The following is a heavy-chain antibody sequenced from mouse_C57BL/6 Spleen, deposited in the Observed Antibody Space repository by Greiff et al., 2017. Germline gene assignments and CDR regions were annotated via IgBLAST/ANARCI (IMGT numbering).Heavy chain of an antibody. Sequence: VQLQQSGPELVKPGASVKISCKASGYAFSSSWMNWVKQRPGKGLEWIGRIYPGDGDTNYNGKFKGKATLTVDKSSSTAYMQLSSLTSEDSAVYFCARYDGDYFDYWGQGTTLTVSS. CDR1: GYAFSSSW. J-gene: IGHJ2*01. CDR2: IYPGDGDT. CDR3: ARYDGDYFDY. V-gene: IGHV1-82*01. D-gene: IGHD2-3*01.